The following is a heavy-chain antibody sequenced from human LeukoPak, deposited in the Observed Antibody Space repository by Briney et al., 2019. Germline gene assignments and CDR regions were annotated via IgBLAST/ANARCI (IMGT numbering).Heavy chain of an antibody. D-gene: IGHD2-2*01. V-gene: IGHV3-23*01. CDR1: GFTFSSYA. Sequence: PGGSLRLSCAASGFTFSSYAMSWVRQAPGKGLEWVSAISGSGGGTFYADSVKGRFTISRDNSKNTLYLQMNTLRAEDTAPYYCAKGLGTSSGRWFDPWGQGTLVTVSS. CDR2: ISGSGGGT. CDR3: AKGLGTSSGRWFDP. J-gene: IGHJ5*02.